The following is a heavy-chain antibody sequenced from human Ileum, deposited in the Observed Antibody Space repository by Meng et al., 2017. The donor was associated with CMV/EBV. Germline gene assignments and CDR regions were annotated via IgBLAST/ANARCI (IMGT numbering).Heavy chain of an antibody. D-gene: IGHD6-6*01. CDR1: AFTFSDHY. CDR3: PRVCTSSLLDY. V-gene: IGHV3-72*01. CDR2: TRSKADSYTT. J-gene: IGHJ4*02. Sequence: GESLKISCAASAFTFSDHYMDWVRQAPGKGREWVGRTRSKADSYTTEYAASVKGRFTISRDDSKNSLYLQLNSLKTDDTAVYYCPRVCTSSLLDYWGPGTLVTVSS.